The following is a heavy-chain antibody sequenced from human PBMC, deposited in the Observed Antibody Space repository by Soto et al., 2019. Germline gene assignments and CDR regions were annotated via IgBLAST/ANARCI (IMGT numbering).Heavy chain of an antibody. CDR1: EFRFSNHA. D-gene: IGHD2-21*01. V-gene: IGHV3-30-3*01. CDR2: ISYDGNYK. J-gene: IGHJ6*02. Sequence: GGSLSLSCAAPEFRFSNHAIHWVRQAPGKGLEWVSSISYDGNYKYYADSVKGRFTISRDNSKHTLYLQMNSLRTEDTAVYYCERGLVMGGIDFNLYVMDVWGQGTTVTVSS. CDR3: ERGLVMGGIDFNLYVMDV.